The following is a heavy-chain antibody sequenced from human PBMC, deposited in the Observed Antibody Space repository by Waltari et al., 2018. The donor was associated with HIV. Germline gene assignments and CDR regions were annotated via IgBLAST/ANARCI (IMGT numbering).Heavy chain of an antibody. Sequence: QVQLQESGPGLVKPSETLSLTCTVSGGSVSSGSSYWSWIRQPPGKGLEWIGYIYYSGSTNYNPSLKSRVTISVDTSKNQFSLKLSSVTAADTAVYYCARDPGPGAFDIWGQGTMVTVSS. CDR2: IYYSGST. CDR3: ARDPGPGAFDI. CDR1: GGSVSSGSSY. J-gene: IGHJ3*02. V-gene: IGHV4-61*01.